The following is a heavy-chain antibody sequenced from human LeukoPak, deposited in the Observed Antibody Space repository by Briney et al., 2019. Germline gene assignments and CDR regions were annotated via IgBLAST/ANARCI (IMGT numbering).Heavy chain of an antibody. CDR2: IIPMFGTT. J-gene: IGHJ1*01. CDR3: ARGVARKHYYDSSGYLEYFQH. Sequence: SVKVSCKASGGTFSSYAITWVRQAPGQGLEWMGGIIPMFGTTNFAQKFQGRVAITADESTSTAYMELSSLRSEDTAVYYCARGVARKHYYDSSGYLEYFQHWGQGTLVTVSS. D-gene: IGHD3-22*01. CDR1: GGTFSSYA. V-gene: IGHV1-69*13.